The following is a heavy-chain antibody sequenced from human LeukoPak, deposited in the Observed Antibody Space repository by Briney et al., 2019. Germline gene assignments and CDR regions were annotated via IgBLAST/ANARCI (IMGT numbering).Heavy chain of an antibody. V-gene: IGHV4-59*12. CDR1: GGSISSYY. D-gene: IGHD1-26*01. CDR3: ARDRAIVGATDYFDY. CDR2: IYYSGST. Sequence: SETLSLTCTVSGGSISSYYWSWIRQPPGKGLEWIGSIYYSGSTYYNPSLKSRVTISVDTSKNQFSLKLSSVTAADTAVYYCARDRAIVGATDYFDYWGQGTLVTVSS. J-gene: IGHJ4*02.